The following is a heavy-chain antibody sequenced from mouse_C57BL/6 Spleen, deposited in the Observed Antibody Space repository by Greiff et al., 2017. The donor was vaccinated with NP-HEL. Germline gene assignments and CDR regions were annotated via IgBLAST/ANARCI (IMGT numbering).Heavy chain of an antibody. D-gene: IGHD2-4*01. J-gene: IGHJ3*01. V-gene: IGHV14-3*01. CDR1: GFNIKNTY. CDR2: IDPANGNT. CDR3: ARSLYDYDDWFAY. Sequence: VQLKESVAELVRPGASVKLSCTASGFNIKNTYMHWVKQRPEQGLEWIGRIDPANGNTKYAPKFQGKATITADTSSNTAYLQLSSLTSEDTAIYYCARSLYDYDDWFAYWGQGTLVTVSA.